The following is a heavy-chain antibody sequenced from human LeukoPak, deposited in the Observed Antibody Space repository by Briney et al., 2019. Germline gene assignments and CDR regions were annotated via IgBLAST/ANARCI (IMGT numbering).Heavy chain of an antibody. V-gene: IGHV1-8*03. J-gene: IGHJ3*02. Sequence: ASVKLSCKASRYTFTSYDTNCGRQATGQGLEWMGWMNPTIGNTAYAQKFQGRVTITKKPPISTAYMELSSLRSEDTAVYYWASGLDAPLAFDIWGQGTMVTVS. CDR3: ASGLDAPLAFDI. CDR2: MNPTIGNT. CDR1: RYTFTSYD.